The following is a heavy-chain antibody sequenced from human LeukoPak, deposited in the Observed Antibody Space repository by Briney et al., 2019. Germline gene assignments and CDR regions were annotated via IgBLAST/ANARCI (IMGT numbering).Heavy chain of an antibody. CDR2: IQYDGSNK. J-gene: IGHJ5*02. Sequence: GGSLRLSCAASGFTFSSYGMHWVRQAPGKGLEWVAFIQYDGSNKSYADSVKGRFTISRDNSKNTLHLQMNSLRAEDTAVYYCARTIAAAVNWFDPWGQGTLVTVSS. CDR1: GFTFSSYG. CDR3: ARTIAAAVNWFDP. V-gene: IGHV3-30*02. D-gene: IGHD6-13*01.